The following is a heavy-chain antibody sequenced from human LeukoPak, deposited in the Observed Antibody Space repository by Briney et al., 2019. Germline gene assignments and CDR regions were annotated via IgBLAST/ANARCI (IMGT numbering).Heavy chain of an antibody. CDR1: GYTFTGYY. D-gene: IGHD2-2*01. Sequence: ASVKVSCKASGYTFTGYYMHWVRQAPGQGLEWMGWINPNSGGTNYAQKFQGWVTMTRDTSISTAYMELSRLRSDDTAVYYCARDRYCSSTSCSRGAFDIWGQGTMVTVSS. CDR2: INPNSGGT. J-gene: IGHJ3*02. CDR3: ARDRYCSSTSCSRGAFDI. V-gene: IGHV1-2*04.